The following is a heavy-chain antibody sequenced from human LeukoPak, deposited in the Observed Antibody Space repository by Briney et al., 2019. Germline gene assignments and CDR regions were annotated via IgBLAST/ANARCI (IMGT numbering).Heavy chain of an antibody. CDR2: ISYISSAI. CDR1: GFTFSTYS. V-gene: IGHV3-48*02. CDR3: ARDSYGSSGYYYVSDY. Sequence: PGRSLRLSCAASGFTFSTYSMNWVRQAPGKGLEWVSYISYISSAIYYADAVKGRFTISRDNAKNSLYLRMNSLRDEDTAVYYCARDSYGSSGYYYVSDYWGQGTLVTVSS. D-gene: IGHD3-22*01. J-gene: IGHJ4*02.